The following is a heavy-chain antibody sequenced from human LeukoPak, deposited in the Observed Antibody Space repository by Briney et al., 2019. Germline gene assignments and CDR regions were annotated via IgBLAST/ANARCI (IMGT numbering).Heavy chain of an antibody. CDR1: GFTFSSYW. Sequence: GGSLRLSCAASGFTFSSYWMNWARQAPGKGLEWVANIKKDGSEKYYVDSVKGRFTLSRDNAKNSLYLQMSSLRAEDTAVYYCARLQGYYYYYMDVWGKGTTVTVSS. CDR3: ARLQGYYYYYMDV. D-gene: IGHD4-11*01. V-gene: IGHV3-7*01. J-gene: IGHJ6*03. CDR2: IKKDGSEK.